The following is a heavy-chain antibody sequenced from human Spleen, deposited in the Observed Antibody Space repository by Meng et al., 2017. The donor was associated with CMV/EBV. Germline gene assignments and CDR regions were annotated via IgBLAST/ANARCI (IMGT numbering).Heavy chain of an antibody. CDR1: FSGYY. D-gene: IGHD3-22*01. CDR2: INHSGST. CDR3: ARGLHYYDSSGYPHWASILDY. J-gene: IGHJ4*02. V-gene: IGHV4-34*01. Sequence: FSGYYWSWIRQPPGKGLEWIGEINHSGSTNYNPSLKSRVTISVDTSKNQFSLKLSSVTAADTAVYYCARGLHYYDSSGYPHWASILDYWGQGTLVTVSS.